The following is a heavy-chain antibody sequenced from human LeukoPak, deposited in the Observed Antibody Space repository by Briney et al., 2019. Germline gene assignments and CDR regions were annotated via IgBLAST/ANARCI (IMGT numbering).Heavy chain of an antibody. V-gene: IGHV4-61*02. D-gene: IGHD6-13*01. J-gene: IGHJ3*02. Sequence: SQTLSLTCTVSGASISSGGYYWSWIRQPAGKGLEWIGRIYTSGSTNYNPSLKSRVTISVDTSRNQFSLKLSSVTAADTAVYYCARDGYSSSFDAFDIWGQGTMVTVSS. CDR1: GASISSGGYY. CDR2: IYTSGST. CDR3: ARDGYSSSFDAFDI.